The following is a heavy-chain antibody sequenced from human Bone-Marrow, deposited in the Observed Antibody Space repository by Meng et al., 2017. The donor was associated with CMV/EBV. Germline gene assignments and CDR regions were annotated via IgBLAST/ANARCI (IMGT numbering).Heavy chain of an antibody. Sequence: SETLSLTCTVSGGSISSSSYYWGWIRQPPGKGLEWIGSIYYSGSTYYNPSLKSRVTISVDTSKNQFSLKLSSVTAADTAVYYCARDPLGYCSSTSLCVWGQGNTVTVSS. J-gene: IGHJ6*02. V-gene: IGHV4-39*07. D-gene: IGHD2-2*01. CDR2: IYYSGST. CDR3: ARDPLGYCSSTSLCV. CDR1: GGSISSSSYY.